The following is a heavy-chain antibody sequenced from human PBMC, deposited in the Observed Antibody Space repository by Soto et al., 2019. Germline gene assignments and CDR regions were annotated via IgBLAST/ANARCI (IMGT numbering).Heavy chain of an antibody. V-gene: IGHV1-46*01. J-gene: IGHJ4*02. CDR2: INPSDGTT. CDR3: ETSLQLRKGWAFDY. Sequence: QAQLVQSGAEVKKPGASVTISCRASGYTFTTYFMQWVRQSPGQGLEWVGIINPSDGTTSYAPRFQGRVTITRDTSTSTVYMDLSSLRSDDTAVYYCETSLQLRKGWAFDYWGQGTLVTVSS. CDR1: GYTFTTYF. D-gene: IGHD1-7*01.